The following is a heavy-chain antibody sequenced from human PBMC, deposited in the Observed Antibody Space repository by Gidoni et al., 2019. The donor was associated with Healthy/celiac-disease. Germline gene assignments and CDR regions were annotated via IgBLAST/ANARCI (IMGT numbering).Heavy chain of an antibody. CDR2: IIPIFGTA. Sequence: APGQGLEWMGGIIPIFGTANYAQKFQGRVTITADESTSTAYMELSSLRSEDTAVYYCASFIYKGSGSYYYYGMDVWGQGTTVTVSS. D-gene: IGHD3-10*01. J-gene: IGHJ6*02. CDR3: ASFIYKGSGSYYYYGMDV. V-gene: IGHV1-69*01.